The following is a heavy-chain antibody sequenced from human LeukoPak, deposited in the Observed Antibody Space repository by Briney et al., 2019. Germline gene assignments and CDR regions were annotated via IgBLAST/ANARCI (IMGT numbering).Heavy chain of an antibody. D-gene: IGHD2-15*01. V-gene: IGHV3-48*03. CDR2: ISSSGTTI. CDR1: GFTFSSYE. J-gene: IGHJ5*02. CDR3: ARVGVVVAATGNLWFDP. Sequence: ALKLSCASSGFTFSSYEMNWIRQAPGKELEWVSYISSSGTTIYYADSVKGRFTISRDNAKNSLYLQMNSLRAEDTAVYYCARVGVVVAATGNLWFDPWGQGTLVTVSS.